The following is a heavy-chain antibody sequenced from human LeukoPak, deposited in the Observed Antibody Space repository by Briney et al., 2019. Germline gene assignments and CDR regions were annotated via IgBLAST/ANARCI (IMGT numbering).Heavy chain of an antibody. J-gene: IGHJ3*01. CDR3: TRAGPNDAFDV. V-gene: IGHV3-21*01. Sequence: GGSLRLSCEMSGFTFSSYSMDWVRQTPGKGLEWVSSISSSSGYIYYADSVKGRFTISRDNAKNSLFLLMNALRADDTAVYYCTRAGPNDAFDVWGQGTMVTVSS. CDR1: GFTFSSYS. CDR2: ISSSSGYI.